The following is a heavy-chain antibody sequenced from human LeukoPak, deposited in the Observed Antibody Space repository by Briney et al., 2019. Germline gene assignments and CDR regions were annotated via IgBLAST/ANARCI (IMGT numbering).Heavy chain of an antibody. D-gene: IGHD6-13*01. J-gene: IGHJ4*02. CDR1: GYFITSYW. V-gene: IGHV5-51*01. Sequence: GASLQISCKGSGYFITSYWIGWVRQLPEEGLEWRGIIYPGDSDTRYSPSFQSQVTISADKSISTAYLQRSSLKAADTAMYYCARYYSSSWIDYWGQGTLVTVSS. CDR3: ARYYSSSWIDY. CDR2: IYPGDSDT.